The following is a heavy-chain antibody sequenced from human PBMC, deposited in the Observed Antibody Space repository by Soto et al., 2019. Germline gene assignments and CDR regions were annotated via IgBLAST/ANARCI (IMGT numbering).Heavy chain of an antibody. CDR2: IDWDDDK. Sequence: SGPTLVNPTQTLTLNCTFSGFSLSNSGMCVSWIRQPPGKALEWLALIDWDDDKHSSPSLESRLTITKDTSKNQVVLTMTNMDPVDTATYYCAHRTVGAGFHYWGQGTLVTVSS. J-gene: IGHJ4*02. CDR3: AHRTVGAGFHY. V-gene: IGHV2-70*12. D-gene: IGHD1-26*01. CDR1: GFSLSNSGMC.